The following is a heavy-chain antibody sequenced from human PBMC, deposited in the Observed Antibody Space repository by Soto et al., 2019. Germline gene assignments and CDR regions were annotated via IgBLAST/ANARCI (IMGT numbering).Heavy chain of an antibody. CDR1: GFTFSSYS. J-gene: IGHJ3*02. D-gene: IGHD6-6*01. Sequence: GGSLRLSCAASGFTFSSYSMNWVRQAPGKGLEWVSSISSSSSYIYYADSVKGRFTISRDNAKNSLYLQMNSLRAEDTAVYYCARDGLASSSAFDIWGQGTMVTVSS. CDR3: ARDGLASSSAFDI. CDR2: ISSSSSYI. V-gene: IGHV3-21*01.